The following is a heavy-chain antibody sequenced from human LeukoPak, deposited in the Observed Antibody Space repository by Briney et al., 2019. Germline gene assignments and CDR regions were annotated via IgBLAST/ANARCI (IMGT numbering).Heavy chain of an antibody. J-gene: IGHJ4*02. CDR2: IYYSGST. CDR3: ARNNTLMMYPRGGEDKGFDY. V-gene: IGHV4-39*01. Sequence: SETLSLTCTVSGGSISSSSYYWAWIRQPPGKGLEWIGSIYYSGSTHYNPSLKSRVTISVDTSKNEFSLRLTSVTAADTAVYYCARNNTLMMYPRGGEDKGFDYWGQGTLVTVSS. D-gene: IGHD2-8*01. CDR1: GGSISSSSYY.